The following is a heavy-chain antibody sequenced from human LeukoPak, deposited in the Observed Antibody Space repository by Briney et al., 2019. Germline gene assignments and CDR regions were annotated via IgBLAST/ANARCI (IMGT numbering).Heavy chain of an antibody. CDR1: GGSISSSSYY. J-gene: IGHJ4*02. CDR3: AKGTSSGWYYFDY. D-gene: IGHD6-19*01. V-gene: IGHV4-39*07. Sequence: SETLSLTCTVSGGSISSSSYYWGWIRQPPGKGLKWIGSIYYSGSTYYNPSLKSRVTISVDTSKNQFSLKLDSVTAADTAVYYCAKGTSSGWYYFDYWGQGTLVTVSS. CDR2: IYYSGST.